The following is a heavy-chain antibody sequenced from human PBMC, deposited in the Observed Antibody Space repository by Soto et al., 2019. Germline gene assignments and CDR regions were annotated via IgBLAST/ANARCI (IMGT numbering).Heavy chain of an antibody. CDR1: GFTFSSYA. D-gene: IGHD3-3*01. Sequence: QVQLVESGGGVVQPGRSLRLSCAASGFTFSSYAMHWVRQAPGKGLEWVAVISYDGSNKYYADSVKGRFTISRDNSKNTLYLQMHSLRAEDTAVYYCARAFANDFWSGYYYGMDVWGQGTTVTVSS. J-gene: IGHJ6*02. CDR2: ISYDGSNK. CDR3: ARAFANDFWSGYYYGMDV. V-gene: IGHV3-30-3*01.